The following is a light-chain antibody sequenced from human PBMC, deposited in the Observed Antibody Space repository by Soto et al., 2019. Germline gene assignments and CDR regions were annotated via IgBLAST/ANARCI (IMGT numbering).Light chain of an antibody. J-gene: IGKJ3*01. V-gene: IGKV1-39*01. Sequence: DIQMTQSPSSLSASIGDRVTITCRASQNISKYLNWYQRKPGKAPKLLIYAASTLQSGVPSRFSGSESGTEFTLTISSLQPEDFGDYICQQSYKTPFTFGPGT. CDR1: QNISKY. CDR3: QQSYKTPFT. CDR2: AAS.